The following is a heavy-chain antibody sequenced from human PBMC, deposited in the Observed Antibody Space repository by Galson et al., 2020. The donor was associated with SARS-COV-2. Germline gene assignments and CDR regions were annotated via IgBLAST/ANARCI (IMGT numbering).Heavy chain of an antibody. J-gene: IGHJ4*02. D-gene: IGHD2-8*02. CDR1: GFSFKYYA. CDR3: AKQFCPGGLCSSYQITGCDY. CDR2: ITGSGDSS. Sequence: GESLKISCAASGFSFKYYAMSWVRQAPGKGLQWVSTITGSGDSSYYGDSVKGRFTISRANSDSSLYLQLNTLRAEDTAVYYCAKQFCPGGLCSSYQITGCDYWGQGTLVTVSP. V-gene: IGHV3-23*01.